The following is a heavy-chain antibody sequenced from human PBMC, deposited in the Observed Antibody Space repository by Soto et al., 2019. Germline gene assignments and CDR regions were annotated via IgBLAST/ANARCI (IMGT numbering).Heavy chain of an antibody. CDR3: ARDLTVGATRDYYYGMDV. D-gene: IGHD1-26*01. CDR2: IIPIFGTA. CDR1: GCTFSSYA. V-gene: IGHV1-69*13. Sequence: GASVKVSCKASGCTFSSYAISWVRQAPGQGLEWMGGIIPIFGTANYAQKFQGRVTITADESTSTAYMELSSLRSEDTAVYYCARDLTVGATRDYYYGMDVWGQGTTVTVSS. J-gene: IGHJ6*02.